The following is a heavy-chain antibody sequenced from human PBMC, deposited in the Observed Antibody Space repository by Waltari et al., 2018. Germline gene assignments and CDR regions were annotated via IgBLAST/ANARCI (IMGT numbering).Heavy chain of an antibody. V-gene: IGHV3-23*01. D-gene: IGHD2-21*01. Sequence: EVQLLESGGGLVQPGGSLRLSCVASGFTFGDYAMSWVRQAPGKGLEGVSSSSGSGGESYYADSVKGRFTFSRDNSKNTLYLQMNSLRAEDTAVYYCAKGKGMYSLNYFDPWGQGILVTVSS. CDR3: AKGKGMYSLNYFDP. J-gene: IGHJ5*02. CDR2: SSGSGGES. CDR1: GFTFGDYA.